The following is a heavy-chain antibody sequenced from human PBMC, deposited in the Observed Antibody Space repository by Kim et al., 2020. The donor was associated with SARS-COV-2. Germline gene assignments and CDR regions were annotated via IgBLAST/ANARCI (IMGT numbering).Heavy chain of an antibody. D-gene: IGHD3-10*01. J-gene: IGHJ6*02. V-gene: IGHV3-11*01. CDR1: GFTFSDYY. CDR2: ISSSGSTI. Sequence: GGSLRLSCAASGFTFSDYYMSWIRQAPGKGLEWVSYISSSGSTIYYADSVKGRFTISRDNAKNSLYLQMNSLRAEDTAVYYCARGKRITMVRGVIITFGYYYGMDVWGQGTTVTVSS. CDR3: ARGKRITMVRGVIITFGYYYGMDV.